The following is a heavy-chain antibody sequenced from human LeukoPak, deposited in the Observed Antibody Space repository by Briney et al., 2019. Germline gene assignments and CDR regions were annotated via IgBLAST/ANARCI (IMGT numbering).Heavy chain of an antibody. D-gene: IGHD3-10*01. Sequence: SGPTLLNPTQTLTLTYTFSGFSLRTPGAGVGWIRQPPGKPLEWLPLILSDDDKRYKASLKRRLTITKDASKHQVALTMTNMDPVDTATYYCAHRGPMLRVVIASFDFWGQGTRVGVSS. V-gene: IGHV2-5*02. CDR3: AHRGPMLRVVIASFDF. J-gene: IGHJ4*02. CDR1: GFSLRTPGAG. CDR2: ILSDDDK.